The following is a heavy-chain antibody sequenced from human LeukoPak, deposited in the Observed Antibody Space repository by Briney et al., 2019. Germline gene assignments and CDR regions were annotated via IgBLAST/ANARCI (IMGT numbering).Heavy chain of an antibody. J-gene: IGHJ4*02. V-gene: IGHV4-38-2*02. CDR2: IYHSGST. Sequence: SETLSLTCTVSGYSISSGYYWGWIRQPPGKGLEWIGSIYHSGSTYYNPSLKSRVTISVDTSKNQFSLKLSSVTAADTAVYYCARRQHDYGDYYLDYWGQGTLVTVSS. CDR1: GYSISSGYY. D-gene: IGHD4-17*01. CDR3: ARRQHDYGDYYLDY.